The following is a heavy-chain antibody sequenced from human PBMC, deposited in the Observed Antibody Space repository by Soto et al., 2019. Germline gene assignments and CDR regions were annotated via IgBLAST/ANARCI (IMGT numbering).Heavy chain of an antibody. CDR3: AAVCYATFSFFVY. CDR2: IVVGSGNT. Sequence: QMQLVQSGPEVKKPGTSVKVSCKASGFTFTSSAVQWVRQARGQRLEWIGCIVVGSGNTNYAQKFQERVTISRYMSTSTAYMELSSLRSEDTAVYYCAAVCYATFSFFVYWCQGTLVTVSS. J-gene: IGHJ4*02. CDR1: GFTFTSSA. V-gene: IGHV1-58*01. D-gene: IGHD2-15*01.